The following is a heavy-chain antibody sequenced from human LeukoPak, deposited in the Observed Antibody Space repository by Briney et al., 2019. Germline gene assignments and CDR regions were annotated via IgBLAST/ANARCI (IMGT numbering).Heavy chain of an antibody. Sequence: PSETLSLTCTVSGGSISSSSYYWGWIRQPPGKGLEWIGSIHYSGSTYYNPSLKSRVTISVDTSKNQFSLKLSSVTAADTAVYYCARHTGWDVAFDIWGQGTMVTVSS. CDR2: IHYSGST. CDR1: GGSISSSSYY. D-gene: IGHD6-19*01. J-gene: IGHJ3*02. V-gene: IGHV4-39*01. CDR3: ARHTGWDVAFDI.